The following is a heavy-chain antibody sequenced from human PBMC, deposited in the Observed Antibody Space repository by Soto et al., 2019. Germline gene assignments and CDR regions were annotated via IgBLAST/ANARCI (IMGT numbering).Heavy chain of an antibody. J-gene: IGHJ4*02. CDR2: ISGSGGTT. Sequence: PGGSLRLSCAASGFTFSGYAMSWVRQAPGQGLEWVSLISGSGGTTYYADSVKGRFTVSRDNSKNTLYLQVNSLRAEDTAVYYCARGGAYYYDSSGLPSHYCGQGTMVSV. CDR1: GFTFSGYA. CDR3: ARGGAYYYDSSGLPSHY. D-gene: IGHD3-22*01. V-gene: IGHV3-23*01.